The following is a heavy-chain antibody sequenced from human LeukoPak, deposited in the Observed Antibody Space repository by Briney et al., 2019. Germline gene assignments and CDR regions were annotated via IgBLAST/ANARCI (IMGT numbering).Heavy chain of an antibody. D-gene: IGHD3-10*01. CDR3: AKDHVLLWFGELLPQAHDY. CDR1: GFTFSSYA. V-gene: IGHV3-23*01. J-gene: IGHJ4*02. Sequence: PGGSLRLSCAASGFTFSSYAMSWVRQAPGKGLEWVSATSGSGGSTYYADSVKGRFTISRDNSKNTLYLQMNSLRAEDTAVYYCAKDHVLLWFGELLPQAHDYWGQGTLVTVSS. CDR2: TSGSGGST.